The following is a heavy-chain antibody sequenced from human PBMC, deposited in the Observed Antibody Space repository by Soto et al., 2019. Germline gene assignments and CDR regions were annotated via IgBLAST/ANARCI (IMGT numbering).Heavy chain of an antibody. V-gene: IGHV4-34*01. CDR1: GGSFSGYY. CDR3: ARGVSMVGGSFDV. CDR2: INHSGST. Sequence: QVQLQQWGAGLLKPSETLSLTCAVYGGSFSGYYWSWICQPPGKGLGWIGEINHSGSTNYTPSLKSRVTKSVDTSKNQYSMRLSSVTAADTDVYYCARGVSMVGGSFDVWGQGTMVTVSS. D-gene: IGHD3-10*01. J-gene: IGHJ5*01.